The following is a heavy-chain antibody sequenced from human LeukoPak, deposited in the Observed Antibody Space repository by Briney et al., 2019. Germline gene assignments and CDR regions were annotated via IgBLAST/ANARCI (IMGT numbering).Heavy chain of an antibody. Sequence: SGGSLRLSCAASGLKVSANYMSWVRQAPGKGLECVSFSYLRGGKTYAAPVKGRFTVSRDISKKIMYLQMSSRRVKDMAGYYCARSGTWLLWGQGTLVTASS. V-gene: IGHV3-53*01. CDR2: SYLRGGK. CDR3: ARSGTWLL. CDR1: GLKVSANY. D-gene: IGHD5-24*01. J-gene: IGHJ4*02.